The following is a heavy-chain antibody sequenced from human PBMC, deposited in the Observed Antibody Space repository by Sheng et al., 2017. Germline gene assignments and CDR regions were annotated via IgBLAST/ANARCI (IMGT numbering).Heavy chain of an antibody. CDR1: GGSFSDYY. CDR3: ARLVGGGNFQH. J-gene: IGHJ1*01. D-gene: IGHD1-26*01. Sequence: HVQLQQWGAGLLKPSETLSLTCAVYGGSFSDYYWSWIRQPPGKGPEWIGEINHSGSTNYNPSLKSRVTISVDTSKNQFSLKLRSVTAADTAVYYCARLVGGGNFQHWGQGTLVTVSS. CDR2: INHSGST. V-gene: IGHV4-34*01.